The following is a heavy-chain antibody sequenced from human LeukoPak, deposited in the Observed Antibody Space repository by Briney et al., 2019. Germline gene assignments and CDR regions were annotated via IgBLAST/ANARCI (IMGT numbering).Heavy chain of an antibody. Sequence: GGSLRLSCAASGYTFSRFGMLWVRQAPGKGLEGGAFIRYDGSNKYYADSVKGGFTISRDNSKNKQYLQMNSLRAENTAVYYCAKDLSLYYYGSGSSGAFDIWGQGTMVTVSS. D-gene: IGHD3-10*01. CDR2: IRYDGSNK. J-gene: IGHJ3*02. V-gene: IGHV3-30*02. CDR1: GYTFSRFG. CDR3: AKDLSLYYYGSGSSGAFDI.